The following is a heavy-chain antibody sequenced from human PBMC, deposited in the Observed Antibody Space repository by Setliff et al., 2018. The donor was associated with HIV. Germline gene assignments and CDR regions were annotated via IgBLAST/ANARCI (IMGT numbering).Heavy chain of an antibody. Sequence: PGGSLRLSCTASGFAFESYAMHWVRQAPGKGLEWVSGISWSSGNIVYADSVKGRFTTSRDNAKNTLYLQMNSLRAEDMAVYYCARVRSSGWYDWAFDYWGQGTLVTVSS. CDR1: GFAFESYA. CDR3: ARVRSSGWYDWAFDY. V-gene: IGHV3-9*03. J-gene: IGHJ4*02. D-gene: IGHD6-19*01. CDR2: ISWSSGNI.